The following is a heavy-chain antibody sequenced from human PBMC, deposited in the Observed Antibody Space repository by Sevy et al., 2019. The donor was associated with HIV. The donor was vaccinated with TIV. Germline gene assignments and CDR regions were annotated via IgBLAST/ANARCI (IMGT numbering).Heavy chain of an antibody. J-gene: IGHJ4*01. V-gene: IGHV1-46*01. CDR1: GYTFTNYF. Sequence: ASVKVSCKASGYTFTNYFIHWVRQAPGQGLEWMGIIGPSDGVTSYPRKFQGRVTMTRDTSTSTVYMELSSLRSEDTAMYYCARERAWAHDYWGHGTLVTVSS. D-gene: IGHD1-26*01. CDR2: IGPSDGVT. CDR3: ARERAWAHDY.